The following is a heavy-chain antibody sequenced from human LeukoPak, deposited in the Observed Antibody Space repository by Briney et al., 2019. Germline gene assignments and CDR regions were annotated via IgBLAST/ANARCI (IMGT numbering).Heavy chain of an antibody. Sequence: SETLSLTCTVSGGSISSYYWSWIRQPPGKGLEWIGYIYYSGSTNYNPSLKSRVTILVDTSKNQFSLKLSSVTAADTAVYYCARGGYSYDDYWGQGTLVTVSS. V-gene: IGHV4-59*01. CDR2: IYYSGST. CDR3: ARGGYSYDDY. D-gene: IGHD5-18*01. CDR1: GGSISSYY. J-gene: IGHJ4*02.